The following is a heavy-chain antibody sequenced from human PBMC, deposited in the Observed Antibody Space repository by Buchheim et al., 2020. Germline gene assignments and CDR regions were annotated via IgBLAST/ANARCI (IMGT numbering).Heavy chain of an antibody. V-gene: IGHV3-30*18. Sequence: QVQLVESGGGVVQPGGSLRLSCSASGFTFSSYAMHWVRQSPVTGLEWVAVISYDGNKKYYLDSVKGRFAISRDNSKNTVYLQMNSLRPEDTAMYYCAKDRGSGSGDFTRWFDPWGRGTL. D-gene: IGHD3-10*01. CDR2: ISYDGNKK. CDR1: GFTFSSYA. J-gene: IGHJ5*02. CDR3: AKDRGSGSGDFTRWFDP.